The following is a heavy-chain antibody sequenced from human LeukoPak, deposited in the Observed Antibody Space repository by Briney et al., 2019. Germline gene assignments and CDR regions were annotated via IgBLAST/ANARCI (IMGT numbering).Heavy chain of an antibody. D-gene: IGHD6-13*01. Sequence: ASVKVSCKASGYTFTSYDIYWVRRATGQGLEWMGWMNPNSGNTGYAQKFQGRVTMTRNTSISTAYMELSSLRSEDTAVYYCARGRRVGPPYSRERAVDYWGQGTLVTVSS. V-gene: IGHV1-8*01. J-gene: IGHJ4*02. CDR3: ARGRRVGPPYSRERAVDY. CDR2: MNPNSGNT. CDR1: GYTFTSYD.